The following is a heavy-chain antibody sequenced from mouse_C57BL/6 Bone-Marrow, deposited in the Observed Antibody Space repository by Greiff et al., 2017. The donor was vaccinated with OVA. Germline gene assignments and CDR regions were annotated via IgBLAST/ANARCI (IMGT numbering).Heavy chain of an antibody. CDR3: ASPTVVARFDY. Sequence: VQLQQSGAELAKPGASVKLSCKASGYTFTSYWMHWVKQRPGQGLEWIGYINPSSGYTKYNQKFKDKATLTADKSSSTAYMQLSSLTYEDSAVXYCASPTVVARFDYWGQGTTLTVSS. V-gene: IGHV1-7*01. CDR2: INPSSGYT. D-gene: IGHD1-1*01. J-gene: IGHJ2*01. CDR1: GYTFTSYW.